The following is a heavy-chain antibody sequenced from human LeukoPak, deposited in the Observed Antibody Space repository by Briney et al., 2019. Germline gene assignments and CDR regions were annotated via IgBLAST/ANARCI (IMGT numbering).Heavy chain of an antibody. CDR2: IGVTGHT. J-gene: IGHJ2*01. V-gene: IGHV3-13*01. CDR3: TKEFCGSRAACAGGSYYDF. CDR1: GFTVSKDD. D-gene: IGHD2-15*01. Sequence: PGGSLRLSCAASGFTVSKDDFHWVRQAPGKCLEWVAAIGVTGHTYYTPSVKGRLTISREDADNSLYLQMRSLGAGDTALYYCTKEFCGSRAACAGGSYYDFWGRGALVTVSS.